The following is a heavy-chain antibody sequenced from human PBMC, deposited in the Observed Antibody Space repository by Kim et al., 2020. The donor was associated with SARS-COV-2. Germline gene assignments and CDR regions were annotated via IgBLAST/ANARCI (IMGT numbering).Heavy chain of an antibody. CDR1: GYTFTSYA. CDR2: INAGNGNT. V-gene: IGHV1-3*01. J-gene: IGHJ4*02. D-gene: IGHD2-15*01. CDR3: ARDLLRIVVVVAAHRALGY. Sequence: ASVKVSCKASGYTFTSYAMHWVRQAPGQRLEWMGWINAGNGNTKYSQKFQGRVTITRDTSANTAYMELSSLRSEDTAVYYCARDLLRIVVVVAAHRALGYWGQGTLVTVSS.